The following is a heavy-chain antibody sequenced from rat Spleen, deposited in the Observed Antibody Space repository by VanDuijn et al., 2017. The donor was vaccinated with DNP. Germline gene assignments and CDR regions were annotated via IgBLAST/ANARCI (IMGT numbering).Heavy chain of an antibody. CDR1: GFDFNTYA. CDR3: ARATHTTGIPFYFDY. J-gene: IGHJ2*01. CDR2: ITNTGGSI. D-gene: IGHD1-7*01. V-gene: IGHV5-31*01. Sequence: EVQLVESGGGLVQPKGSLKLSCAASGFDFNTYAMSWVRQAPTTGLEWVASITNTGGSIYYPDSVKGRFTISRDNAQNTLYLQMNSLRSEDTATYYCARATHTTGIPFYFDYWGQGVMVTVSS.